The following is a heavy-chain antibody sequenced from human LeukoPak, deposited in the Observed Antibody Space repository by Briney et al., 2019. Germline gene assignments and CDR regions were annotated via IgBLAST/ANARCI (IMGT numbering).Heavy chain of an antibody. CDR2: IYFSGTT. Sequence: PSETLSLNCTVSGGSISSSSYYWGWIRQSPGKGLEWIGSIYFSGTTCYNPSLKSRVTMSADTSKNQFSLKLNSVTAADTAVFYCARHSSAYNYGHRPFDYWGRGTLVTVSS. CDR3: ARHSSAYNYGHRPFDY. D-gene: IGHD5-24*01. V-gene: IGHV4-39*01. CDR1: GGSISSSSYY. J-gene: IGHJ4*02.